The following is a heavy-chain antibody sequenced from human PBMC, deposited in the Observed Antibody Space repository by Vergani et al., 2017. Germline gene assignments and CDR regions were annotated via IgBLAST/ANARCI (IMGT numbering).Heavy chain of an antibody. J-gene: IGHJ4*02. D-gene: IGHD3-3*01. V-gene: IGHV3-48*03. CDR1: GFTFSSYE. CDR2: ISSSGSTI. CDR3: ASGLDYDFWIGYRDY. Sequence: EVQLVESGGGLVQPGGSLRLSCAASGFTFSSYEMNWVRQAPGKGLEWVSYISSSGSTIYYADSVKGRFTISRDNAKNSLYLQMNSLRAEDTAVYYCASGLDYDFWIGYRDYWGQGTLVTVSS.